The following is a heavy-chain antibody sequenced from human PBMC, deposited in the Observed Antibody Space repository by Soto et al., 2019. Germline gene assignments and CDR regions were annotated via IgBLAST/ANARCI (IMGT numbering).Heavy chain of an antibody. V-gene: IGHV1-18*01. D-gene: IGHD3-22*01. Sequence: ASVKVSCKASGYTFTSYGISWVRQAPGQGLEWMGWISAYNGNTNYAQKLQGRVTMTTDTSTSTAYMELRSLRSDDTAVYYCARSDSSGYRVPYFDYWGQGTLVTVSS. CDR2: ISAYNGNT. CDR1: GYTFTSYG. CDR3: ARSDSSGYRVPYFDY. J-gene: IGHJ4*02.